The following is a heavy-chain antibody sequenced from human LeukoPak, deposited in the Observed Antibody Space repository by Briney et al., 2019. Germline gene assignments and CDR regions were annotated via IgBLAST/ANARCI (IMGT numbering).Heavy chain of an antibody. CDR1: GFTFSSYA. Sequence: PGGSLRLSCEASGFTFSSYAMHWVRQAPGKGLEWVAVISYDGSNKYYADSVKGRFTISRDNSKNTLYLQMNSLRAEDTAVYYCASPAPPYYYYGMDVWGQGTTVTVSS. J-gene: IGHJ6*02. V-gene: IGHV3-30-3*01. CDR2: ISYDGSNK. CDR3: ASPAPPYYYYGMDV.